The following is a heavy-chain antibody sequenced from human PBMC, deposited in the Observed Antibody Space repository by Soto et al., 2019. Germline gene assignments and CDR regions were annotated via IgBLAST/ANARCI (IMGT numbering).Heavy chain of an antibody. CDR1: GGSISRGGYS. J-gene: IGHJ4*02. Sequence: QLQLQESGSGLVKPSQTLSLTCAVSGGSISRGGYSWSWLRQPPGKGLEWIGYIYHSGTTYYNPSLKSRVTISVDRSKNQFSLKLSSVTAADTALYYCARAGGLGAVAVDYWGQGTLVTVSS. V-gene: IGHV4-30-2*01. CDR3: ARAGGLGAVAVDY. D-gene: IGHD6-19*01. CDR2: IYHSGTT.